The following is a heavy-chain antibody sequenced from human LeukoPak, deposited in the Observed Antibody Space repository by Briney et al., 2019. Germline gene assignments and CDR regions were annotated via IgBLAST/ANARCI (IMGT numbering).Heavy chain of an antibody. CDR2: IGSSGSTI. J-gene: IGHJ4*02. Sequence: PGGSLRLSCAASGFTFSSYEMNWVRQAPGKGLEWVSYIGSSGSTIYYADSVKGRFTISRDNAKNSLYLQMNSLRAEDTAVYYCASQKGRIAVAVDYWGQGTLVTVSS. CDR3: ASQKGRIAVAVDY. V-gene: IGHV3-48*03. CDR1: GFTFSSYE. D-gene: IGHD6-19*01.